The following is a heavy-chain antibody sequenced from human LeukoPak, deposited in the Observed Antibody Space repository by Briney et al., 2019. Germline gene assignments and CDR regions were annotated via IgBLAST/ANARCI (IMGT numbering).Heavy chain of an antibody. CDR1: GGSICSYY. Sequence: SETLSLTCTVSGGSICSYYWSWIRQPPGKGLEWIGYIYYSGSNNYKSSLEGRVTISVETSKNQFSLTLSSVTAADTAVYYCARVTGYRIEDYFDYWGQGTLVTV. V-gene: IGHV4-59*01. CDR3: ARVTGYRIEDYFDY. J-gene: IGHJ4*02. CDR2: IYYSGSN. D-gene: IGHD6-13*01.